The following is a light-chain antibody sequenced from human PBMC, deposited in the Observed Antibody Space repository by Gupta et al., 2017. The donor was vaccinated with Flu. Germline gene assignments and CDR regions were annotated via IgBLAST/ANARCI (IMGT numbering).Light chain of an antibody. CDR1: QSVNSNY. CDR3: QQYGSSPPCT. Sequence: EIVLTQSPGTLSLSPGERATLSCGASQSVNSNYLAWDQQRPGLAPRLLSYDASSRATGIPDRFSGSGSGTEFTLTIRRLEPEDFAVYCGQQYGSSPPCTFGQGTKLEI. CDR2: DAS. J-gene: IGKJ2*02. V-gene: IGKV3D-20*01.